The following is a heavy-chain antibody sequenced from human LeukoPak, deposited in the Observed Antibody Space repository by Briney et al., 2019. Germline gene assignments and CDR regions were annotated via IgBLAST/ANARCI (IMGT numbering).Heavy chain of an antibody. CDR1: GGSISSYY. V-gene: IGHV4-59*08. D-gene: IGHD6-19*01. CDR3: ARSVFPGIAVAGRLDAFDI. J-gene: IGHJ3*02. CDR2: IYYSGST. Sequence: SETLSLTCTVSGGSISSYYWSWIRQPPGKGLEWIGYIYYSGSTNYNPSLKSRVTISVDTPKNQFSLKLSSVTAADTAVYYCARSVFPGIAVAGRLDAFDIWGQGTMVTVSS.